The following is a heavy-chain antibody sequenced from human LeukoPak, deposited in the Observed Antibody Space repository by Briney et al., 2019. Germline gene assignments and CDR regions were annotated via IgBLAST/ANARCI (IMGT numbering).Heavy chain of an antibody. CDR2: IYHSGST. V-gene: IGHV4-4*02. Sequence: SETLSLTCAVSGGSISSSNWWSWVRQPPGKGLEWIGEIYHSGSTNYNPSLKSRVTISVDKSKNQFSLKLSSVTAADTAVYYCARAQIGHYYYYMDVWGKGTTVTVSS. CDR1: GGSISSSNW. D-gene: IGHD2-21*01. CDR3: ARAQIGHYYYYMDV. J-gene: IGHJ6*03.